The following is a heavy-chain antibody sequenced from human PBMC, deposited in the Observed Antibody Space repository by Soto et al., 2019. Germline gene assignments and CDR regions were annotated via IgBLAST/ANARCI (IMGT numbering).Heavy chain of an antibody. D-gene: IGHD3-16*01. CDR2: INWRGSAT. J-gene: IGHJ6*03. CDR1: GFTFDDYA. Sequence: PGGSLRLSCAASGFTFDDYAMSWVRQAPGKGLEWVSGINWRGSATGYADSVRGRFTISRDNAKKSLYLELSSLRAEDTALYHCVRGGEPVSARYYYYHYPFAFWGKGPTVTVS. CDR3: VRGGEPVSARYYYYHYPFAF. V-gene: IGHV3-20*01.